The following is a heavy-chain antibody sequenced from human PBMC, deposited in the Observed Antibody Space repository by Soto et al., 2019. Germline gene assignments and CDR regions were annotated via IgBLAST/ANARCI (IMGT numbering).Heavy chain of an antibody. Sequence: PGGSLRLSCAASGFTFSSYWMSWVRQAPGKGLEWVANIKQDGSEKYYVDSVKGRFTISRDNAKNSLYLQMNSLRAEDTAVYYCARDESKWSSGVVNYYGMDVWGQGTTVTVSS. CDR1: GFTFSSYW. V-gene: IGHV3-7*01. J-gene: IGHJ6*02. CDR3: ARDESKWSSGVVNYYGMDV. D-gene: IGHD3-3*01. CDR2: IKQDGSEK.